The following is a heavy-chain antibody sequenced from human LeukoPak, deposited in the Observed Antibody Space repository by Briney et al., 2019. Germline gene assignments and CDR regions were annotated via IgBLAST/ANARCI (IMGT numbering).Heavy chain of an antibody. CDR2: INTEGTVT. J-gene: IGHJ4*02. CDR3: ATKQWLAPPPDS. CDR1: GFTFSKHW. Sequence: GGSLRLSCAASGFTFSKHWMLWVRQAPGKGLESVSRINTEGTVTTYADSVKGRFTVSRDNAGNTMFLQMNSVRDEDTAVYYCATKQWLAPPPDSWGQGTPVTVSS. D-gene: IGHD6-19*01. V-gene: IGHV3-74*01.